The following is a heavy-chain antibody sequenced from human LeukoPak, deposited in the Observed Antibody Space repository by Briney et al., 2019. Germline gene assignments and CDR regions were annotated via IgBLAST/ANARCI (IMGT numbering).Heavy chain of an antibody. CDR1: GGSVSSGSYY. D-gene: IGHD4-17*01. CDR2: IYYSGST. CDR3: ARETTVTTSNYYYYYGMDV. J-gene: IGHJ6*04. Sequence: SETLSLTCTVSGGSVSSGSYYWSWIRQPPGKGLEWIGHIYYSGSTNYNPPLKSRVTISVDTSKNQFSLKLSSVTAADTAVYYCARETTVTTSNYYYYYGMDVWAKGPRSPSPQ. V-gene: IGHV4-61*01.